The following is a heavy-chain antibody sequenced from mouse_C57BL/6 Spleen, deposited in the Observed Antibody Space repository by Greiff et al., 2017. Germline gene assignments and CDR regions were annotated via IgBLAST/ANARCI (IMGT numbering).Heavy chain of an antibody. J-gene: IGHJ2*01. CDR3: ARSNYYEGDY. CDR1: GYTFTDYY. V-gene: IGHV1-19*01. CDR2: INPYNGGT. D-gene: IGHD1-1*01. Sequence: EVQLQQSGPVLVKPGASVKMSCKASGYTFTDYYMNWVKQSHGKSLEWIGVINPYNGGTSYNQKFKGKATLTVDKSSSTAYMELNSLTSEDSAVYYCARSNYYEGDYWGQGTTLTVSS.